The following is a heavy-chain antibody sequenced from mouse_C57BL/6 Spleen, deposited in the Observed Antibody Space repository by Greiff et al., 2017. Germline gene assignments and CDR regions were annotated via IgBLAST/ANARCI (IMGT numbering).Heavy chain of an antibody. CDR2: ISGGGGNT. CDR1: GFTFSSYT. D-gene: IGHD2-4*01. CDR3: ARQEYDYDGFAY. Sequence: EVKLVESGGGLVKPGGSLKLSCAASGFTFSSYTMSWVRQTPEKRLEWVATISGGGGNTYYPDSVKGRFTISRDNAKNTLYLQMSSLRSEDTALYYCARQEYDYDGFAYWGQGTLGTVCA. V-gene: IGHV5-9*01. J-gene: IGHJ3*01.